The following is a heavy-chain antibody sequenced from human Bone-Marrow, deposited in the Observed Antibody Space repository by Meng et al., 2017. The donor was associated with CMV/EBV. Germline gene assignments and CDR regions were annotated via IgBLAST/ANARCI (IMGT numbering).Heavy chain of an antibody. J-gene: IGHJ4*02. D-gene: IGHD6-19*01. CDR1: GFTVSSNY. CDR3: ASFGQWLVRALND. Sequence: GESLKISCAASGFTVSSNYMSWVRQAPGKGLEWVSVIYSGGSTYYADSVKGRFTISRDNSKNTLYLQMNSLRAEDTAVYYCASFGQWLVRALNDWGQGTLVTVSS. V-gene: IGHV3-66*02. CDR2: IYSGGST.